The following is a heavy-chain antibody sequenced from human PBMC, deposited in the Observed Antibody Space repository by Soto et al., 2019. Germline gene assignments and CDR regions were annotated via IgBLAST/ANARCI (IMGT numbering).Heavy chain of an antibody. CDR2: INSDGSST. J-gene: IGHJ4*02. D-gene: IGHD6-19*01. V-gene: IGHV3-74*01. CDR1: GFTFSSYW. CDR3: AVAVAGPTAIGY. Sequence: EVQLVESGGGLVQPGGSLRLSCAASGFTFSSYWMHWVRQAPGKGLVWVSRINSDGSSTSYADSVKGRFTISRDNAKNTLDLQMNSLRADDTAVYYCAVAVAGPTAIGYWGQGTLVTVSS.